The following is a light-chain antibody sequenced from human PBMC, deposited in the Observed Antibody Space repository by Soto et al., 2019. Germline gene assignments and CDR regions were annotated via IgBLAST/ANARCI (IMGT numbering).Light chain of an antibody. CDR2: EVN. J-gene: IGLJ1*01. CDR3: SSYAGTNNRYV. V-gene: IGLV2-8*01. Sequence: QSALTQPPSASGSPGQSVTISCTGTGSDIGGYNSVSWYQQHPGKGPKLIIYEVNKRPSGVPDRFSGSKSGNTASLTVSGLQADDEADYYCSSYAGTNNRYVFGTGTKLTVL. CDR1: GSDIGGYNS.